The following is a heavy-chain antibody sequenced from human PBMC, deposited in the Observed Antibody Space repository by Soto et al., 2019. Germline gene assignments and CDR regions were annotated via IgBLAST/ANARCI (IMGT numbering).Heavy chain of an antibody. J-gene: IGHJ6*02. CDR3: ARAVTWGFDV. V-gene: IGHV3-48*02. CDR1: GFTFSLYS. CDR2: ISRSSTGI. D-gene: IGHD7-27*01. Sequence: EVQLVESGGGLVQPGGSLRLSCAASGFTFSLYSMSWVRQAPGKGLEWVSYISRSSTGIHYADSVKGRFTSSRDDATNSMHLQMNSLSDGDTAVYYCARAVTWGFDVWGQGTTVSISS.